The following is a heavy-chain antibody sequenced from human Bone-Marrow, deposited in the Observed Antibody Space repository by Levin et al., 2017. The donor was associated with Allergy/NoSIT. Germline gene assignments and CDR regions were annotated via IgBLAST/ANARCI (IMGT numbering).Heavy chain of an antibody. CDR3: ARDWWGGYFDF. D-gene: IGHD2-8*02. V-gene: IGHV3-48*03. Sequence: SCATSGFAFKNYEMNWVRQAPGKGLEWIAHITTGSNTIYYADSVRGRFTISRDNAKSSLFLQMDSLRVEDTALYYCARDWWGGYFDFWGQGALVVVSS. CDR1: GFAFKNYE. CDR2: ITTGSNTI. J-gene: IGHJ4*02.